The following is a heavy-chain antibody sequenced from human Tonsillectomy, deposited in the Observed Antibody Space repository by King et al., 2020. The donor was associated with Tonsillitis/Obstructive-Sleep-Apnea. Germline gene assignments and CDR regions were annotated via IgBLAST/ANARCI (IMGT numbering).Heavy chain of an antibody. D-gene: IGHD2-2*01. CDR2: INHSGST. Sequence: VQLQQWGAGLLKPSETLSLTCAVYGGSFSGYYWSWIRQPPGKGLEWIGEINHSGSTNYNPSLKSRVTISVDTSKNQFSLKLSSVTAADTAVYYCARSVVVVVPAARYYYYYYMDVWGKGTTVTVSS. CDR1: GGSFSGYY. V-gene: IGHV4-34*01. CDR3: ARSVVVVVPAARYYYYYYMDV. J-gene: IGHJ6*03.